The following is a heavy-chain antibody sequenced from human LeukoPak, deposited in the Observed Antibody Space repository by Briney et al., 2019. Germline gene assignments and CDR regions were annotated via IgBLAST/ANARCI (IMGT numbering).Heavy chain of an antibody. Sequence: PSETLSLTCTVSGGSISTYYWSWIRQPAGKGLEWIGRIYTSGSTNYNPSLKSRVTMSVDTSKNQFSLKLSSVTAADTAVYYCARETPRTDSSGYYNPRPHAFDIWGQGTMVTVSS. J-gene: IGHJ3*02. CDR2: IYTSGST. CDR3: ARETPRTDSSGYYNPRPHAFDI. CDR1: GGSISTYY. D-gene: IGHD3-22*01. V-gene: IGHV4-4*07.